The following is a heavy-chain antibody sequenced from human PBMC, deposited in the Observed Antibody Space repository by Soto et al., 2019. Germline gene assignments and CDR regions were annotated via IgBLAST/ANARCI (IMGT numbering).Heavy chain of an antibody. CDR3: ARAPRPRLRFLEGYYYYYMDV. J-gene: IGHJ6*03. V-gene: IGHV4-34*01. D-gene: IGHD3-3*01. CDR2: INHSGST. Sequence: SETLSLTCAVYGGSFSGYYWSWIRQPPGKGLEWIGEINHSGSTNYNPSLKSRVTISVDTSKNQFSLKLSSVTAADTAVYYCARAPRPRLRFLEGYYYYYMDVWGKGTTVTVSS. CDR1: GGSFSGYY.